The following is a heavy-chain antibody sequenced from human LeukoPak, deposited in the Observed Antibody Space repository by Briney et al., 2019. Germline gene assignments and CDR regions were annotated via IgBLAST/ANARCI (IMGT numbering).Heavy chain of an antibody. CDR1: GGSVCSGSYY. Sequence: SETLSLTCTVSGGSVCSGSYYWSWIRQPPGKGLEWIGYIYYSGSTNYNPSLKSRVTISVDTSKNQFSLKLSSVTAADTAVYYCARDSGPYSSSWYDYWGQGTLVTVSS. J-gene: IGHJ4*02. D-gene: IGHD6-13*01. CDR2: IYYSGST. V-gene: IGHV4-61*01. CDR3: ARDSGPYSSSWYDY.